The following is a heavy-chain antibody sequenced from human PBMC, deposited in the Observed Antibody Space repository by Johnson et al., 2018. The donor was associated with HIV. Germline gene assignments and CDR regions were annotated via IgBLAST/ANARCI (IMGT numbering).Heavy chain of an antibody. Sequence: QVQLVESWGGVVQPGRSLRLSCAASGFTFSSYAMHWVRQAPGKGLEWVAVISYDGSNKYYADSVKGRFTISRDNSKNTLYLQMNSLRAEDTAVYYCACLAHDAFDIWGQGTMVTVSS. CDR3: ACLAHDAFDI. V-gene: IGHV3-30-3*01. J-gene: IGHJ3*02. D-gene: IGHD3-16*01. CDR2: ISYDGSNK. CDR1: GFTFSSYA.